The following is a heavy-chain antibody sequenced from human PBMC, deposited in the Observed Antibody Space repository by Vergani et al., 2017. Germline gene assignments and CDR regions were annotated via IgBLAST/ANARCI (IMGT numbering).Heavy chain of an antibody. J-gene: IGHJ4*02. CDR1: VFPFSSHA. D-gene: IGHD5-24*01. Sequence: EVQLLHSEGAVVQPGGSLSLSCVSSVFPFSSHAMSCVRQGPGQGLEWVSSIKNTGDSTHYAASVKGRFTISRDNSKNTLYLQMNRLRVEDTAVYYCGRGSDNYNWGQGTLMTVAS. CDR3: GRGSDNYN. V-gene: IGHV3-23*01. CDR2: IKNTGDST.